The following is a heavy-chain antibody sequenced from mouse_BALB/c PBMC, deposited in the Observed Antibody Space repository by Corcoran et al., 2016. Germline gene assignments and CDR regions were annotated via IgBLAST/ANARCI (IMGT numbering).Heavy chain of an antibody. CDR1: GYTFTDYN. CDR3: AREGTARAYYAMDY. D-gene: IGHD3-2*01. Sequence: EVLLQQSGPELVKPGASVKIPCKASGYTFTDYNMDWVKQSHGKSLEWIGDINPNNGGTIYNQKFKGKATLTVDKSSSTAYMELRSLTSEDTAVYYCAREGTARAYYAMDYWGQGTSVTVSS. CDR2: INPNNGGT. V-gene: IGHV1-18*01. J-gene: IGHJ4*01.